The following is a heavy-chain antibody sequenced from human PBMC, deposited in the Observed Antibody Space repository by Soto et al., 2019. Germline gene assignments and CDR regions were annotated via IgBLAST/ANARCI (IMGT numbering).Heavy chain of an antibody. J-gene: IGHJ4*02. CDR1: GGSISSGDYY. Sequence: PSETLSLTCTVSGGSISSGDYYWSWLRQPTGKGLEWIGYIYYSGSTYYNPSLKCRDTISVHKPKNNFSLRMSPVTAADTAEYYCARYDYHSNIYSIDYWGQGTLVTVSS. CDR2: IYYSGST. V-gene: IGHV4-30-4*01. CDR3: ARYDYHSNIYSIDY. D-gene: IGHD3-22*01.